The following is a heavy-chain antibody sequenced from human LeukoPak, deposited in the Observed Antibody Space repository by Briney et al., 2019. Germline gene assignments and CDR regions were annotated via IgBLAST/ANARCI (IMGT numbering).Heavy chain of an antibody. CDR3: AKDLDCSSTSCYRIYYYYGMDV. CDR2: SSWDSGSI. Sequence: PGGSLRLACAASGFTFDDYAIDCVRQAPGKCLEWVSGSSWDSGSIGYADSVKGRFTISRDKDKTSLYLQMNSLRAEETALYYCAKDLDCSSTSCYRIYYYYGMDVWGQGTTVTVSS. D-gene: IGHD2-2*01. V-gene: IGHV3-9*01. CDR1: GFTFDDYA. J-gene: IGHJ6*02.